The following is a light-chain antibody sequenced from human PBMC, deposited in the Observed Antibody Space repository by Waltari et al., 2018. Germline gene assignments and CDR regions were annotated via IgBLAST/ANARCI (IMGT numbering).Light chain of an antibody. CDR3: SSYTSIIPPFL. CDR2: DVS. J-gene: IGLJ1*01. V-gene: IGLV2-14*01. CDR1: SSDLGGYSF. Sequence: QSALTQPASVSGSPGPSITISCTRSSSDLGGYSFVSWYQQHPGKAPNLMIYDVSHRPSGVSNRFSGSKSGNTASLTISGLQPEDEADYYCSSYTSIIPPFLFGTGTKVTVL.